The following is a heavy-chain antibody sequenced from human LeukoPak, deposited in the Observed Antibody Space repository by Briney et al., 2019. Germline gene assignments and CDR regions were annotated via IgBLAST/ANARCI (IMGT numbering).Heavy chain of an antibody. J-gene: IGHJ1*01. CDR2: INWNGGST. D-gene: IGHD2-21*02. V-gene: IGHV3-20*04. CDR3: AKGVSGDPVFQH. Sequence: PGGSLRLSCAASGFTFDDYGMSWVRQAPGKGLEWVSGINWNGGSTGYADSVKGRFTISRDNAKNSLYLQMNSLRTEDTALYYCAKGVSGDPVFQHWGQGTLVTVSS. CDR1: GFTFDDYG.